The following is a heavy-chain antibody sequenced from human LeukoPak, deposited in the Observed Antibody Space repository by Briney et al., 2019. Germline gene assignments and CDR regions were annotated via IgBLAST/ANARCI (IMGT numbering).Heavy chain of an antibody. CDR1: GFTFSSYS. D-gene: IGHD1-20*01. CDR3: AKISLLTGTTYHFDY. J-gene: IGHJ4*02. V-gene: IGHV3-48*01. Sequence: QPGGSLRLSCAASGFTFSSYSMNWVRQAPGKGLEWVSYISSTSSTIYYADSVKGRFTISRDNAKNSLYLQMNSLRAEDTAVYYCAKISLLTGTTYHFDYWGQGTLVTVSS. CDR2: ISSTSSTI.